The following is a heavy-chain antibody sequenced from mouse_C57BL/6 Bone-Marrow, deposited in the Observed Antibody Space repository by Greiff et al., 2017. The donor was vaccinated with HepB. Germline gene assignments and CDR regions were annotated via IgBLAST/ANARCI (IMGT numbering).Heavy chain of an antibody. V-gene: IGHV1-59*01. Sequence: VQLQQPGAELVRPGTSVKLSCKASGYTFTSYWMHWVKQRPGQGLEWIGVIDPSDSYTNYNQKFKGKATLTVDTSSSTAYMQLSSLTSEDSAVYYCARRYYSNLYAMDYWGQGTSVTVSS. J-gene: IGHJ4*01. CDR1: GYTFTSYW. CDR2: IDPSDSYT. CDR3: ARRYYSNLYAMDY. D-gene: IGHD2-5*01.